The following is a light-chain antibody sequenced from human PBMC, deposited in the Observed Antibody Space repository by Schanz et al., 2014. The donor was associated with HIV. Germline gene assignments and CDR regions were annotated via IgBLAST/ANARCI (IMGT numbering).Light chain of an antibody. CDR2: EVS. Sequence: SALTQPPSASGSPGQSVNISCTGTSSDVGGYYYVSWYQQHPGKAPKLMIYEVSKRPSGVPDRFSGSKSGNTASLTVSGLQAEDEADYYCSSYAGRNNLVVFGGGTKLTVL. J-gene: IGLJ2*01. CDR1: SSDVGGYYY. CDR3: SSYAGRNNLVV. V-gene: IGLV2-8*01.